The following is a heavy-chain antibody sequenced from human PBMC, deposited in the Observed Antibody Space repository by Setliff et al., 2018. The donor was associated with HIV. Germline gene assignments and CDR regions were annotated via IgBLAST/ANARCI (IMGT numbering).Heavy chain of an antibody. V-gene: IGHV3-23*01. CDR2: ISGSGIGS. CDR3: ARGHYFKDV. CDR1: GFTFSRYA. Sequence: GSLRLPCAASGFTFSRYAMTWVRQAPGKGLEWVSAISGSGIGSYYPDSVKGRFTISRDNSKNTLFLQMNSLRAEDTAVYYCARGHYFKDVWGQGTTVTVSS. J-gene: IGHJ6*02. D-gene: IGHD3-22*01.